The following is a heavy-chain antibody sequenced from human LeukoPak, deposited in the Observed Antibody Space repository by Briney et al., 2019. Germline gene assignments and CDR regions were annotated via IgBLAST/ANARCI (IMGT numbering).Heavy chain of an antibody. Sequence: GGSLRLSCAASGFTFSSYSMNWVRPAPGKGLEWVSSISSSSSYIYYADSVKGRLTVSRDNAKNSLYLQMNSLRAEDTAVYYCAREVCSSTSCYYYKAFDIWGQGTMVTVSS. D-gene: IGHD2-2*01. CDR3: AREVCSSTSCYYYKAFDI. J-gene: IGHJ3*02. V-gene: IGHV3-21*01. CDR2: ISSSSSYI. CDR1: GFTFSSYS.